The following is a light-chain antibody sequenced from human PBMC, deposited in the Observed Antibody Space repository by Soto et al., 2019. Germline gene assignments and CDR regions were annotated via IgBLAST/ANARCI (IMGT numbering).Light chain of an antibody. CDR3: QQYCSSPLT. Sequence: DIVLTQSPGTLSLSPGERATLSCRASQSVSSSYLAWYQQKPGQAPRLLIYGASSRPTGTPDRFSGSGSGTDFTLTISRLEPEDFAVYYCQQYCSSPLTFGGGTKVEIK. J-gene: IGKJ4*01. V-gene: IGKV3-20*01. CDR1: QSVSSSY. CDR2: GAS.